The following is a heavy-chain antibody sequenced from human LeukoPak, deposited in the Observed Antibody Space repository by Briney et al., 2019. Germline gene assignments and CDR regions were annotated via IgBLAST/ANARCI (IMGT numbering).Heavy chain of an antibody. CDR1: GFTFSSYS. CDR2: ISSSSSYI. V-gene: IGHV3-21*01. Sequence: GGSLRLSCAASGFTFSSYSMNWVRQAPGKGLEWVSSISSSSSYIYYADSVKGRFTISRDSAKNTLYLQMNSLRVEDTAVYYCARGYNDFWSGYIDYWGQGTLVTVSS. J-gene: IGHJ4*02. D-gene: IGHD3-3*01. CDR3: ARGYNDFWSGYIDY.